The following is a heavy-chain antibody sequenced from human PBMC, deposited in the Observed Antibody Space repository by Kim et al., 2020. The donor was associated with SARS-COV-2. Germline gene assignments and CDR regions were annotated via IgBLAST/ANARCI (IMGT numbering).Heavy chain of an antibody. D-gene: IGHD2-21*01. J-gene: IGHJ4*01. CDR1: GFTFSSYY. Sequence: GGSLRLSCVASGFTFSSYYMHWVRQAPGKGLEWVSSIGTGGTNKYSVDSVRGRFTISRDNAKNSLYLQMNSLRAEDTAVYYCARVQTPKCGGSCDFFD. CDR3: ARVQTPKCGGSCDFFD. CDR2: IGTGGTNK. V-gene: IGHV3-21*04.